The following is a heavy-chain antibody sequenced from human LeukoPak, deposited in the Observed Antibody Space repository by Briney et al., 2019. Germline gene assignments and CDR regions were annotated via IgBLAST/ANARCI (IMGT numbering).Heavy chain of an antibody. CDR1: GGSISSSSYY. V-gene: IGHV4-39*01. CDR3: ARSFDSSGLVDY. Sequence: PSETLSLTCTVSGGSISSSSYYWGWIRQPPGTGLEWIGSIYYSGSTYYNPSLKSRVTISVDTSKNQFSLKLSSVTAADTAVYYCARSFDSSGLVDYWGQGTLVTVSS. D-gene: IGHD3-22*01. CDR2: IYYSGST. J-gene: IGHJ4*02.